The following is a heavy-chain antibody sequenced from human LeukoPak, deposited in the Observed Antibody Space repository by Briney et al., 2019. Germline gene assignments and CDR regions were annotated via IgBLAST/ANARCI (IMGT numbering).Heavy chain of an antibody. J-gene: IGHJ4*02. V-gene: IGHV4-59*01. CDR2: IYYSGST. CDR3: ARYYYESSGYYVLDY. D-gene: IGHD3-22*01. Sequence: SETLSLTCTVSGDSISSYYWSWIRQPPGKGLEWIGYIYYSGSTNYNPSLKSRVTISVDTSRNQFSLKLSSLTAADTAVYYCARYYYESSGYYVLDYWGQGTLVTVSS. CDR1: GDSISSYY.